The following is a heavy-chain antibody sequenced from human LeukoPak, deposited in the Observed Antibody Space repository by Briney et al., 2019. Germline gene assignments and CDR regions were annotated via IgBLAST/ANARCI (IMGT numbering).Heavy chain of an antibody. CDR3: AREGHSGSYYYFDY. CDR2: ISGSGGST. J-gene: IGHJ4*02. Sequence: GESLRLSCAASGFTFSSYAMSWVRQAPGKGLEWVSAISGSGGSTYYADSVKGRFTISRDNAKNSLYLQMNSLRAEDTAVYYCAREGHSGSYYYFDYWGQGTLVTVSS. D-gene: IGHD1-26*01. CDR1: GFTFSSYA. V-gene: IGHV3-23*01.